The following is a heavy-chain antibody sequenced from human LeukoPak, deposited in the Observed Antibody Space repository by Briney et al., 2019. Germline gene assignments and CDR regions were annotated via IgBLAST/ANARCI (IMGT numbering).Heavy chain of an antibody. CDR1: GGSISSGSYF. V-gene: IGHV4-61*02. D-gene: IGHD5-24*01. CDR2: LHSSGTT. Sequence: SETLSLTCTVSGGSISSGSYFWSWIRQPATEELEWIGCLHSSGTTNYNPSLKSRVTISLDTSKNQLSLKLNSVTAADTAVYYCARRTGSRDGYNYADAFDLWGQGTMVTVSS. CDR3: ARRTGSRDGYNYADAFDL. J-gene: IGHJ3*01.